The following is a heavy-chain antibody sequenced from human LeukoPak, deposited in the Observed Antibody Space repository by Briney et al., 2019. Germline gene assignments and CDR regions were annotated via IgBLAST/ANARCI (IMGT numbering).Heavy chain of an antibody. CDR2: INYSGTNM. J-gene: IGHJ4*02. D-gene: IGHD2-15*01. V-gene: IGHV3-21*01. Sequence: GGSLRLSCAASGFTFSSYSMNWFRQAPGKGLEWVSSINYSGTNMYYADSVKGRFTISRDNAKNSLFLQMNSLRPEDTAVYYCVTSGCSGATCYFYFDYWGQGNLVTVSS. CDR1: GFTFSSYS. CDR3: VTSGCSGATCYFYFDY.